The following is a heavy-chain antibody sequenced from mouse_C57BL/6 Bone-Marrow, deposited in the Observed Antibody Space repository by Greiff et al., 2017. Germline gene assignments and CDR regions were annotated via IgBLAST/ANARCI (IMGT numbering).Heavy chain of an antibody. D-gene: IGHD2-5*01. V-gene: IGHV1-69*01. Sequence: QVQLQQSGAELVMPGASVKLSCKASGYTFTSYWMHWVKPRPGQGLEWIGEIDPSDSYTNYNQKFKGKSTLTVDKSSSPAYMQLSSLTSEDSAVYYCARSTSLYSNFDYWGQGTTLTVSS. CDR1: GYTFTSYW. CDR3: ARSTSLYSNFDY. CDR2: IDPSDSYT. J-gene: IGHJ2*01.